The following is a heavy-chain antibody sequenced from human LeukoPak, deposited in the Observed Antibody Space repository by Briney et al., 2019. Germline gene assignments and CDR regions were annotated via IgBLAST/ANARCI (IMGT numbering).Heavy chain of an antibody. Sequence: GALRLSCAASGFTFDDYGMSWVRQAPGKGLEWVSGINWNGGSTGYADSVKGRFTTSRDNAKNSLYLQMNSLRAEDTALYYCARVGGYYYDSSGYYYDYWGQGTLVTVSS. J-gene: IGHJ4*02. CDR2: INWNGGST. CDR1: GFTFDDYG. CDR3: ARVGGYYYDSSGYYYDY. V-gene: IGHV3-20*04. D-gene: IGHD3-22*01.